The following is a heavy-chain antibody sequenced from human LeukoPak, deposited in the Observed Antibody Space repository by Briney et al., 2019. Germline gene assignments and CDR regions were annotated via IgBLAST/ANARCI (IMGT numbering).Heavy chain of an antibody. CDR2: ISSSCSTI. J-gene: IGHJ5*02. CDR1: GFTFSSYS. D-gene: IGHD2-2*01. Sequence: QPGGSLRLSCAASGFTFSSYSMNWVRQAPGKGLEWVSYISSSCSTIYYADSVKGRFAISRDNAKNSLYLQMNSLRAEDTAVYYCARARYCSSTSCYSGHGPWGQGTLVTVSS. V-gene: IGHV3-48*04. CDR3: ARARYCSSTSCYSGHGP.